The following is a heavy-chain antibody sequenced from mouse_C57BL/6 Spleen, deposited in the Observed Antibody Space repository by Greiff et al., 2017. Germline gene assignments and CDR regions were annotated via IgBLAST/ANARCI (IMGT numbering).Heavy chain of an antibody. D-gene: IGHD3-2*02. CDR1: GYTFTGYW. Sequence: QVQLKESGAELMKPGASVKLSCKATGYTFTGYWMEWVKQRPGHGLEWIGVILPGSGSTNYNEKFKGKATFTADTSSNADYMQSSCLTNEDSAIYYGARWYCSGYGAIDYWGQGTPVTVSA. J-gene: IGHJ4*01. CDR3: ARWYCSGYGAIDY. V-gene: IGHV1-9*01. CDR2: ILPGSGST.